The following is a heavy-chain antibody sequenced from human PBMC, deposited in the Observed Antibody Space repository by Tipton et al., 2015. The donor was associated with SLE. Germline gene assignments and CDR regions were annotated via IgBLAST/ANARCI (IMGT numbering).Heavy chain of an antibody. J-gene: IGHJ4*02. V-gene: IGHV4-59*08. Sequence: TLSLTCSVSDDSIRDYYFSWIRQPPGKELEWIGCISYSGSTRYNPSLESRLTISVDAPNNHFSLRLSSVTAADTAIYYCARQLGYGDPFAFDYWSQGTLVTVSS. D-gene: IGHD4-17*01. CDR1: DDSIRDYY. CDR2: ISYSGST. CDR3: ARQLGYGDPFAFDY.